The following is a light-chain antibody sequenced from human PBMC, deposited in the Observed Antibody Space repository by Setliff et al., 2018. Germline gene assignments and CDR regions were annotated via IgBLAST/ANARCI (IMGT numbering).Light chain of an antibody. V-gene: IGLV2-14*03. CDR3: ISHLYSQTLYV. J-gene: IGLJ1*01. CDR1: GSDVGGYDY. CDR2: DVI. Sequence: QSVLTQPASVSGSPGQTIILSCTGTGSDVGGYDYISWYQLHPGKVPKLMIYDVINRPSGVSDRFSGSKSGNTASLTISGLQAEDEATYYCISHLYSQTLYVFGTGTKVTVL.